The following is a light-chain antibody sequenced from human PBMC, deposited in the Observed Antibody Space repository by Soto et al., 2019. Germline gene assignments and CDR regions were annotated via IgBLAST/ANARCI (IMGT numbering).Light chain of an antibody. CDR2: AAS. V-gene: IGKV1-27*01. CDR3: QKYNSARL. Sequence: IQMTQSPSSLSASVGDRVTITCRASQGISNYLAWYQQKPGKVPKLLIYAASTLQSGVPSRFSGSGSGTDFTLTISSLQPEDVATYYCQKYNSARLFGQGTRLEIK. CDR1: QGISNY. J-gene: IGKJ5*01.